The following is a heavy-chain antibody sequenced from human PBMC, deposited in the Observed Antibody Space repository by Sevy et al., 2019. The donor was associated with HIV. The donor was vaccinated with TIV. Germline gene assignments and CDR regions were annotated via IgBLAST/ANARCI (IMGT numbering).Heavy chain of an antibody. J-gene: IGHJ6*02. D-gene: IGHD6-13*01. CDR2: IYSGGDT. CDR1: GFTVSSNF. CDR3: ARDLRVATASGGMDV. Sequence: GGSLRLSCVAYGFTVSSNFLTWVRQAPGKGLEWVSIIYSGGDTYYADSVKGRFTISRDNSKNTLYLQMNNLRAEDTAVYYCARDLRVATASGGMDVWGQGTTVTVSS. V-gene: IGHV3-53*01.